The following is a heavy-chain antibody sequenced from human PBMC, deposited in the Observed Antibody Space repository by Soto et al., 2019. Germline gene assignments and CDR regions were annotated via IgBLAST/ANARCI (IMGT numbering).Heavy chain of an antibody. Sequence: GGSLRLSYAASGFTFRSYSMNWVRQAPGKGLEWVSYISSSNRTINYADSVKGRFIISRDNAKNSLYLQMHSLRDEDTAVYYCAREGWPLLQTGMDVWGQGTTVTVSS. J-gene: IGHJ6*02. V-gene: IGHV3-48*02. CDR3: AREGWPLLQTGMDV. CDR2: ISSSNRTI. D-gene: IGHD2-15*01. CDR1: GFTFRSYS.